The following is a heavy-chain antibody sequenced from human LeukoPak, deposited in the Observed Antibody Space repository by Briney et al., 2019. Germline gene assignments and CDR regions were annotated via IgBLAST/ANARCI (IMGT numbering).Heavy chain of an antibody. V-gene: IGHV2-5*02. CDR2: IYWDDDK. J-gene: IGHJ5*02. CDR1: GFSLSTSGVS. Sequence: SGPTLVKPTQTLTLTCTFSGFSLSTSGVSVGWIRQPPGKALEWLALIYWDDDKRYSPSLKSRLTITKDTSKNQVVLTMTNMDPVDTATYYCAHRKGFRVFFENWLDPWGQGTLVTVSS. CDR3: AHRKGFRVFFENWLDP. D-gene: IGHD3-3*01.